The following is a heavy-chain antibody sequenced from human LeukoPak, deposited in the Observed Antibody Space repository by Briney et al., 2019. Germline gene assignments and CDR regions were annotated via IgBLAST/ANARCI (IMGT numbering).Heavy chain of an antibody. Sequence: PSETLSLTCAVYGGSFSGYYWSWLRQPPGKGLEWMGEINHSGSTNYNPPLKSRVTISVDTSKNQFSLKLSSVTAADTAVYYCARGIVVVPAASPTHFDYWGQGTLVTVSS. CDR1: GGSFSGYY. D-gene: IGHD2-2*01. CDR2: INHSGST. V-gene: IGHV4-34*01. J-gene: IGHJ4*02. CDR3: ARGIVVVPAASPTHFDY.